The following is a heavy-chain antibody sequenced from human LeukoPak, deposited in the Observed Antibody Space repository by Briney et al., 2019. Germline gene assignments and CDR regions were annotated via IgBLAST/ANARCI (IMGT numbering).Heavy chain of an antibody. CDR1: GYSISSGYY. V-gene: IGHV4-38-2*02. CDR3: ARDRDAFDI. Sequence: SETLSLTCTASGYSISSGYYWGWIRQPPGKGLEWIGSIYHSGSTYYNPSLKSRVTISVDTSKNQFSLKLSSVTAADTAVYYCARDRDAFDIWGQGTMVTVSS. J-gene: IGHJ3*02. CDR2: IYHSGST.